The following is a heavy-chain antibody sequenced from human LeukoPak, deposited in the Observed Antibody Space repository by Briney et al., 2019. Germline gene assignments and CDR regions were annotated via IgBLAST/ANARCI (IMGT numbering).Heavy chain of an antibody. CDR3: ARVRGYCSGGSCYRYWFDP. CDR2: IYYSGST. Sequence: PSETLSLTCTVSGGSISSSSYYWGWIRRPPGKGLEWIGSIYYSGSTYYNPSLKSRVTISVDRSKNQFSLKLSSVTAADTAVYYCARVRGYCSGGSCYRYWFDPWGQGTLVTVSS. V-gene: IGHV4-39*07. CDR1: GGSISSSSYY. D-gene: IGHD2-15*01. J-gene: IGHJ5*02.